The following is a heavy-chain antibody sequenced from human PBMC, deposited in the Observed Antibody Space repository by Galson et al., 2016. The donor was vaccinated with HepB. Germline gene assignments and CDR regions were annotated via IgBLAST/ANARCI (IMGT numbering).Heavy chain of an antibody. CDR2: IASNRRTI. J-gene: IGHJ6*02. V-gene: IGHV3-48*02. Sequence: SLRLSCAASGFTFSDYSMNWVRQAPGKGLEWVSYIASNRRTIYYADSARGRFTISRDNAKKSLYLQMNSLRDEDTAVYYCARDGRRGYGMDVWGQGTTVTVSS. CDR1: GFTFSDYS. CDR3: ARDGRRGYGMDV.